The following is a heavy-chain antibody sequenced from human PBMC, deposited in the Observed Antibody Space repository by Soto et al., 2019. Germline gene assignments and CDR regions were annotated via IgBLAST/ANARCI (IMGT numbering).Heavy chain of an antibody. J-gene: IGHJ4*02. Sequence: GGSLRLSCAASGFTSSSYAMHWVRQAPGKGLEWVAVISYDGSNKYYADSVKGRFTISRDNSKNTLYLQMNSLRAEDTAVYYCARGDGSGSYYDSVNPGYLDYWGQGTLVTVSS. CDR3: ARGDGSGSYYDSVNPGYLDY. V-gene: IGHV3-30-3*01. D-gene: IGHD3-10*01. CDR2: ISYDGSNK. CDR1: GFTSSSYA.